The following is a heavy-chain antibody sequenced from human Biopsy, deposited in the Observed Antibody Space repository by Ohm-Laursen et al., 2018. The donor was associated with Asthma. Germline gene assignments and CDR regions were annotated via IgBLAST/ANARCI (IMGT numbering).Heavy chain of an antibody. Sequence: ASVKVSCKASGYTFIGCHIHWMRQAPGQGREWMGRINPNSGGTNHAQKFPGRVTMTRDTSISTAYTEVSRLRSDDPAVYYCARGQKSAGDRWFDPWGQGTLVTVSS. CDR2: INPNSGGT. CDR3: ARGQKSAGDRWFDP. CDR1: GYTFIGCH. J-gene: IGHJ5*02. V-gene: IGHV1-2*06. D-gene: IGHD6-13*01.